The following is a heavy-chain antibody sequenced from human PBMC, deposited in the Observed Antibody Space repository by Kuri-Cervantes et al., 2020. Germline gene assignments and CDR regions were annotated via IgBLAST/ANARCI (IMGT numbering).Heavy chain of an antibody. D-gene: IGHD3-10*01. J-gene: IGHJ6*02. Sequence: ASVKVSCKASGYTFTSYGISWVRQAPGQGLEWMGWISAYNGNTNYAQKFQGRVTVTADKSTSTAYMELSSLRSEDTAVYYCARESGVRGVITYYYYYGMDVWGQGTTVTVSS. CDR2: ISAYNGNT. V-gene: IGHV1-18*01. CDR3: ARESGVRGVITYYYYYGMDV. CDR1: GYTFTSYG.